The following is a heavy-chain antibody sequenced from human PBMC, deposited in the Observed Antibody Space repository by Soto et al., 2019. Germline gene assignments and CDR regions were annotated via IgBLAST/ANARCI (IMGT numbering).Heavy chain of an antibody. D-gene: IGHD6-19*01. V-gene: IGHV1-3*05. J-gene: IGHJ4*02. CDR3: ASVGGCYVPDY. Sequence: QVQLVQSGAEEKKPGASVKVSCKASGYTFTSYAMHWVRQAPGQRLEWMGWINAGNGNTKYSQKFQGRVTITRDTSASTVDTKLSRLRSEDTAGYYWASVGGCYVPDYWGQGTLVTVSS. CDR2: INAGNGNT. CDR1: GYTFTSYA.